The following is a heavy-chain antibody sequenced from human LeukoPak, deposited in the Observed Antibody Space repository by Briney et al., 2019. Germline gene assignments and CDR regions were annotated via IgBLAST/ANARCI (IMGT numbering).Heavy chain of an antibody. CDR1: GGSITSSDYY. Sequence: SETLSLTCTVSGGSITSSDYYWGWIRQPPGKGLEWIASIYYSGNTYYNPSLKSRVTISVDTSKDQFSLKLSSVTAADTAIYYCARRDGYNGGFDYWGQGTLVTVSP. CDR3: ARRDGYNGGFDY. CDR2: IYYSGNT. D-gene: IGHD5-24*01. J-gene: IGHJ4*02. V-gene: IGHV4-39*01.